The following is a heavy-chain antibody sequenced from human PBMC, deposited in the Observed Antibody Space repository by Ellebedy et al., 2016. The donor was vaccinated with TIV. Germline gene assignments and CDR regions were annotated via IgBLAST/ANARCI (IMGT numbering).Heavy chain of an antibody. J-gene: IGHJ4*02. D-gene: IGHD4-17*01. CDR3: ARRTDTYFDY. Sequence: PGGSLRLSCKSSRYSFTSYWIGWVRQMPGKGLEWMGIIYPGDSDTRYSPSFQGQVTISADKSISTAYLQWSSLKASGSAMYYCARRTDTYFDYWGQGTLVTVSS. CDR2: IYPGDSDT. CDR1: RYSFTSYW. V-gene: IGHV5-51*01.